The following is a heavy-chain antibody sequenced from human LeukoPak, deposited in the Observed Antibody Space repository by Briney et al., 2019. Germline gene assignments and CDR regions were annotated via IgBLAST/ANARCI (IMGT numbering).Heavy chain of an antibody. CDR3: AKEGYCSSTSCYAGEFDY. J-gene: IGHJ4*02. CDR1: GFTFSDHY. Sequence: GGSLRLSCAASGFTFSDHYMDWVRQAPGKGLEWVSAISGSGGSTYYADSVKGRFTISRGNSKNTLYLQMNSLRAEDTAVYYCAKEGYCSSTSCYAGEFDYWGQGTLVTVSS. CDR2: ISGSGGST. D-gene: IGHD2-2*01. V-gene: IGHV3-23*01.